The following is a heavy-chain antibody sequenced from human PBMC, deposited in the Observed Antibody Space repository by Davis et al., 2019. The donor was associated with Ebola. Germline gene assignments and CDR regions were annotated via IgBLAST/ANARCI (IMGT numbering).Heavy chain of an antibody. CDR2: IYPGDSDT. CDR1: GYSFTSYW. D-gene: IGHD2-8*01. Sequence: GESLKISCKGSGYSFTSYWIGWVRQMPGKGLEWMGIIYPGDSDTRSSPSFEGQVTISVDRSITTAYLHLSSLKASDTAMYYGARQEALYYPGDPWGQGALVTVSS. CDR3: ARQEALYYPGDP. J-gene: IGHJ5*02. V-gene: IGHV5-51*01.